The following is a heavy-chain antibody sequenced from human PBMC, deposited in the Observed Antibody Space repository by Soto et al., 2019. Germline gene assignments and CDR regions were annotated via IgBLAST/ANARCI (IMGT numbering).Heavy chain of an antibody. CDR1: CGSISNINW. J-gene: IGHJ5*02. CDR3: ARASGCSGDSCAFDP. V-gene: IGHV4-4*02. CDR2: IYHTGLT. D-gene: IGHD2-15*01. Sequence: SETLSLTCPVSCGSISNINWVSWVRQPPGKDLQWIGEIYHTGLTNYNPSLKSRVTISVDKSKNQFSLRLSSVTAADTAVYYCARASGCSGDSCAFDPWGQGTLVTVSS.